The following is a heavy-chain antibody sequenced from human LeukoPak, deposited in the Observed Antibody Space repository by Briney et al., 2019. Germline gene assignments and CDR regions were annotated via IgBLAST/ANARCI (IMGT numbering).Heavy chain of an antibody. CDR2: INPNSGGT. J-gene: IGHJ4*02. V-gene: IGHV1-2*02. Sequence: ASVKVSCKASGYTFTGYYMHWVRQAPGQGLEWMGWINPNSGGTNYAQKFQGRVTMTRDTSISTAYMELSRLRSDDTAVYYCAREGARIAARPHPLGSWCQGTLVPVSS. CDR3: AREGARIAARPHPLGS. D-gene: IGHD6-6*01. CDR1: GYTFTGYY.